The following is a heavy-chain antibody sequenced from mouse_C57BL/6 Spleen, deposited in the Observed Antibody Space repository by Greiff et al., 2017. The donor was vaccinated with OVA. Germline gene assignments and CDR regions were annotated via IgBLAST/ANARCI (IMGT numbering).Heavy chain of an antibody. D-gene: IGHD2-3*01. CDR2: ISSGSSTI. Sequence: EVKLVESGGGLVKPGGSLKLSCAASGFTFSDYGMHWVRQAPEKGLEWVAYISSGSSTIYYADTVKGRFTISRDNAKNTLFLQMTSLRSEDTAMYYCARIYDGYYEGYFDVWGKGTTLTVSS. V-gene: IGHV5-17*01. CDR3: ARIYDGYYEGYFDV. J-gene: IGHJ1*03. CDR1: GFTFSDYG.